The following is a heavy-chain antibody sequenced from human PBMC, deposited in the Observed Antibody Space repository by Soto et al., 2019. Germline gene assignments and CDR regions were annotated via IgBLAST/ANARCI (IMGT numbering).Heavy chain of an antibody. CDR1: GYTFTSYD. V-gene: IGHV1-8*01. CDR2: MNPNSGNT. Sequence: ASVKVSCKASGYTFTSYDINWVRQATGQGLEWMGWMNPNSGNTGYAQKFQGRVTMTRNTSISTAYMELSSLRSGDTAVYYCARGGLYYYGSGSYYYYHGMDVCGQGITVTFSS. J-gene: IGHJ6*02. D-gene: IGHD3-10*01. CDR3: ARGGLYYYGSGSYYYYHGMDV.